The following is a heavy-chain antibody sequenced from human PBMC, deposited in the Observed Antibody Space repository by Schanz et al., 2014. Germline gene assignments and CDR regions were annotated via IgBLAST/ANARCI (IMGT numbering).Heavy chain of an antibody. J-gene: IGHJ4*02. V-gene: IGHV1-8*01. CDR1: GYPFTSDD. Sequence: QVQLVQSGAEEKKPGASVTVSFRASGYPFTSDDITWVRQAPGQGLEWMGWMNPNSGDTGYPRKFQDRVTMTRNTSISTAYMELTSLTSEDTAVYYCARGRAFDYWGQGTLVTVSS. CDR3: ARGRAFDY. CDR2: MNPNSGDT.